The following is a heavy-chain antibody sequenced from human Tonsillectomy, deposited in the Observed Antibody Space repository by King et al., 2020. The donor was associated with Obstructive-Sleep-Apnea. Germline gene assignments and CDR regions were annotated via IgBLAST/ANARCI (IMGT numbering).Heavy chain of an antibody. Sequence: QLVQSGGGLVQPGGSLRLSCAASGFTFSSFWMSWVRQAPGKGLEWVANIKQDGSEKYYVDSVKGRFTISRDNAKNSLYLQMNSLRAEDTAVYYCARDQFTTYYYDSSGFNFDYWGQGTLVTVSS. J-gene: IGHJ4*02. D-gene: IGHD3-22*01. CDR1: GFTFSSFW. CDR3: ARDQFTTYYYDSSGFNFDY. V-gene: IGHV3-7*01. CDR2: IKQDGSEK.